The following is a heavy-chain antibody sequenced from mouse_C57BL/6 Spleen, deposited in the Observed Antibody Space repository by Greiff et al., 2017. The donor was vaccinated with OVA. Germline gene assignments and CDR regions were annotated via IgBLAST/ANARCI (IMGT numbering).Heavy chain of an antibody. D-gene: IGHD1-1*01. V-gene: IGHV5-16*01. CDR1: GFTFSDYY. Sequence: DVQLQESEGGLVQPGSSMKLSCTASGFTFSDYYMAWVRQVPEKGLEWVANINYDGSSTYYLDSLKSRFIISRDNAKNILYLQMSSLKSEDTATYYCARESSIYYYGSNYFDYWGQGTTLTVSS. CDR3: ARESSIYYYGSNYFDY. J-gene: IGHJ2*01. CDR2: INYDGSST.